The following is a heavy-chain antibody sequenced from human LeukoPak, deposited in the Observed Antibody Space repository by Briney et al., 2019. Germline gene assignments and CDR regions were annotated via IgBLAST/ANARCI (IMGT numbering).Heavy chain of an antibody. Sequence: ASVRVSCKASGYTFNGYYMHWVRQAPGQGLEWMGWINPNSGGINYAQDFQGRVTLTRDTSISTAYMELSRLRSDDTAMYYCARNLWFGESTDAFNIWGQGTMVTVSS. CDR2: INPNSGGI. V-gene: IGHV1-2*02. D-gene: IGHD3-10*01. CDR1: GYTFNGYY. CDR3: ARNLWFGESTDAFNI. J-gene: IGHJ3*02.